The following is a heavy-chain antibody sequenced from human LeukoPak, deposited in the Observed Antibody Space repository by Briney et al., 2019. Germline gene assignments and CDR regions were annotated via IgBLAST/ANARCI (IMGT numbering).Heavy chain of an antibody. Sequence: NPGGSLRLSCAASGFTFSDYYMSWVRQAPGKGLEWLSYISNIGNTMYHADSVKGRFTISRDNAKNSHYLEMNSLRAEDTAVYYCARERITFGRVIVPNYFDSWGQGTLVTVSS. CDR2: ISNIGNTM. D-gene: IGHD3-16*02. CDR3: ARERITFGRVIVPNYFDS. V-gene: IGHV3-11*04. J-gene: IGHJ4*02. CDR1: GFTFSDYY.